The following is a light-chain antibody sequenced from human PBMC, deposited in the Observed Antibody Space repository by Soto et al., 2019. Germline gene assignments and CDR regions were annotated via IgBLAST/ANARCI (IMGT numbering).Light chain of an antibody. CDR2: GAS. CDR1: QSVDSSY. J-gene: IGKJ1*01. CDR3: QHFGSSRGT. Sequence: EIVWTQSPGTLSLSPGERATLSCRASQSVDSSYLAWYHQRPGQAPRLLIYGASSRATGIPDRFSGSGSGTDFTLTISRLEPEDFAVYYCQHFGSSRGTFGQGPKGEIK. V-gene: IGKV3-20*01.